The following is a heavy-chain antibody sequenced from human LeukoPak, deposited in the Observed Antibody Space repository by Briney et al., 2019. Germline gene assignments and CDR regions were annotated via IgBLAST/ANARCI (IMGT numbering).Heavy chain of an antibody. CDR2: INHSGST. CDR1: GGSFSGYY. V-gene: IGHV4-34*01. Sequence: RASETLSLTCAVYGGSFSGYYWSWIRQPPGKGMEWIGEINHSGSTNYNPSLKSRVTISVDTSKNQFSLKLSSVTAADTAVYYCYSGLPARTYYYDSSGYYHRYYFDYWGQGTLVTVSS. CDR3: YSGLPARTYYYDSSGYYHRYYFDY. J-gene: IGHJ4*02. D-gene: IGHD3-22*01.